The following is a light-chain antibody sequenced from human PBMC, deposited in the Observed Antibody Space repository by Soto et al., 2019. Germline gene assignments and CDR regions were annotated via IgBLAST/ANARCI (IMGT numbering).Light chain of an antibody. Sequence: EIVLTQSPGTLSLSPGERATLSCRASQSVSRNYLAWYQQRPGQAPTLLIYDAFNRATGIPDRFSGRGSGTDFTLTISRLEPEDFSVYYCQQYGDSPRTFGQGTKVEIK. CDR1: QSVSRNY. J-gene: IGKJ1*01. CDR2: DAF. CDR3: QQYGDSPRT. V-gene: IGKV3-20*01.